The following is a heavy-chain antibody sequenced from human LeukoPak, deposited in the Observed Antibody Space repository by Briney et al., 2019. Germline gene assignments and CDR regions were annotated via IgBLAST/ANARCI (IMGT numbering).Heavy chain of an antibody. V-gene: IGHV1-18*01. D-gene: IGHD3-3*01. CDR3: ARGPTYYDFWGGYYTEYYFDY. CDR1: GYTFTSYG. J-gene: IGHJ4*02. CDR2: ISAYNGNT. Sequence: ASVKVSCKASGYTFTSYGISWVRQAPGQGLEWMGWISAYNGNTNYAQKLQGRVTMTTDTSTSTAYMELRSLRSDDTAVYYCARGPTYYDFWGGYYTEYYFDYWGQGTLVTVSS.